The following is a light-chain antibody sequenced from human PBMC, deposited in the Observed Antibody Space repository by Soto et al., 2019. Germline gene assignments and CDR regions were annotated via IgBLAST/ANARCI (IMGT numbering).Light chain of an antibody. Sequence: EIVLTQSPATLSLSPGERATLSCRASQSVSSCLAWYQQKPGQAPRLLIYDASSRAAGIPDRFSGSGSGTDFTLTITRLEPEDFAVYHCQQYDGSPRTFGQGTRLEIK. CDR1: QSVSSC. CDR3: QQYDGSPRT. V-gene: IGKV3-11*01. J-gene: IGKJ5*01. CDR2: DAS.